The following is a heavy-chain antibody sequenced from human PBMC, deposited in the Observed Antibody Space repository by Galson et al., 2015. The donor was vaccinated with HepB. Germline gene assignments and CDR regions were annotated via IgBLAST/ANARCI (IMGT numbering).Heavy chain of an antibody. CDR3: AAASAADYYYYYGMDV. J-gene: IGHJ6*02. CDR2: IYSGGST. D-gene: IGHD6-13*01. Sequence: SLRLSCAASGFTVSSNYMSWVRQAPGKGLEWVSVIYSGGSTYYADSVKGRFTISRGNSKNTLYLQMNSLRAEDTAVYYCAAASAADYYYYYGMDVWGQGTTVTVSS. CDR1: GFTVSSNY. V-gene: IGHV3-66*01.